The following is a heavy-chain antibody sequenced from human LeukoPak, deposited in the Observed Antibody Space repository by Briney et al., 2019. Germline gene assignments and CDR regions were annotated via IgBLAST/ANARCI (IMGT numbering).Heavy chain of an antibody. CDR2: ISGSGDST. CDR3: AKASQLEVRAYDS. CDR1: GFTFSSYA. Sequence: GGSLRLSCAASGFTFSSYAMSWVRQAPGKGLEWVSAISGSGDSTYYGDSVKGRFTISRDNSKNTLYLQMNSLRAEDTAVYYCAKASQLEVRAYDSWGQGTLVTVSS. D-gene: IGHD1-7*01. V-gene: IGHV3-23*01. J-gene: IGHJ4*02.